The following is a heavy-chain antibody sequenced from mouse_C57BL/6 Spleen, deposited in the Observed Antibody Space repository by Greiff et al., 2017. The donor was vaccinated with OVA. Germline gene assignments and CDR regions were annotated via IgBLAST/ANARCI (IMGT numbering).Heavy chain of an antibody. D-gene: IGHD1-1*01. CDR2: IYPGSGST. J-gene: IGHJ2*01. CDR3: ARKGYGREDFDY. CDR1: GYTFTSYW. Sequence: QVQLQQPGTELVKPGASVKMSCKASGYTFTSYWITWVKQRPGQGLEWIGDIYPGSGSTNYNEKFKSKATLTVDTSSSTAYMQLSSLTSEDSAVYYCARKGYGREDFDYWGQGTTLTVSS. V-gene: IGHV1-55*01.